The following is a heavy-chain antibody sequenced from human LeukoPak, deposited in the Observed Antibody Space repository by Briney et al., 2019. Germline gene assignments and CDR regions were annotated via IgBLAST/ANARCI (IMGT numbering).Heavy chain of an antibody. V-gene: IGHV4-59*12. J-gene: IGHJ4*02. Sequence: PSEPLSLTCTVPGGPISSYYGSWIRQPPGGGPEWVGYIYYSGSANYNPSLKSRVTISVDPSKNQFSLRLSSVTAADTAVYYCARTKEDYGDYALPIPWGQGTLVTGSS. CDR2: IYYSGSA. CDR3: ARTKEDYGDYALPIP. D-gene: IGHD4-17*01. CDR1: GGPISSYY.